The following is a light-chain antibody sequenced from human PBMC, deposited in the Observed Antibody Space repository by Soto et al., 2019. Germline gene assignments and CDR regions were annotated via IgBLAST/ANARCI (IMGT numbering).Light chain of an antibody. CDR2: GAS. J-gene: IGKJ5*01. Sequence: EILLTQSPGTLSLSPGERATLSCRASQSVSSSYLAWYQQKPGQAPRLLIYGASSRATGIPDRFSGSGSGTDFTLTISRLEPEDFAVYYCQQYGISPITFGQGTRLEVK. V-gene: IGKV3-20*01. CDR1: QSVSSSY. CDR3: QQYGISPIT.